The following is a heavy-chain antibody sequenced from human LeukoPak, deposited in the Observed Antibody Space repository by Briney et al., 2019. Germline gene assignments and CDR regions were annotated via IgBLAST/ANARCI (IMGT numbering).Heavy chain of an antibody. J-gene: IGHJ4*02. V-gene: IGHV3-9*01. CDR1: GFTFVDYA. D-gene: IGHD6-19*01. Sequence: GGSVRVTCAASGFTFVDYAMHWVRQTPGKGLEWVSGINWNSGSIGYAHTVKGRFTISRDNAKNSLNLQMNSLRPEDTAFYYCAKDKGSGWSGIDYWGQGTLVTVSS. CDR3: AKDKGSGWSGIDY. CDR2: INWNSGSI.